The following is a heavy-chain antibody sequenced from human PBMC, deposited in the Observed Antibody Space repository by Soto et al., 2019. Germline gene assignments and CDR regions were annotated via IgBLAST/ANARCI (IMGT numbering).Heavy chain of an antibody. D-gene: IGHD4-17*01. CDR1: GGSISSYY. V-gene: IGHV4-59*01. CDR2: IYYSGST. Sequence: SETLSLTCTVSGGSISSYYWSWIRQPPGKGLEWIGYIYYSGSTNYNPSLKSRVTISVDTSKNQFSLKLSSVTAADTAVYYCARDRMTTGGMDVWGQGTTVTVSS. CDR3: ARDRMTTGGMDV. J-gene: IGHJ6*02.